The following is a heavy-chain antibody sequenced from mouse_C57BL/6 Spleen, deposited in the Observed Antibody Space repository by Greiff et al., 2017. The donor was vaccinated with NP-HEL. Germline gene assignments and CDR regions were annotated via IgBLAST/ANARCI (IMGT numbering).Heavy chain of an antibody. Sequence: QVQLQQPGAELVKPGASVKLSCKASGYTFTSYWMHWVKQRPGQGLEWIGMIHPNSGSTNYNEKFKSKATLTVDKSSSTAYMQLSSLTSEDSAVDFCASQIDYYGSSGFAYWGQGTLVTVSA. V-gene: IGHV1-64*01. D-gene: IGHD1-1*01. J-gene: IGHJ3*01. CDR3: ASQIDYYGSSGFAY. CDR1: GYTFTSYW. CDR2: IHPNSGST.